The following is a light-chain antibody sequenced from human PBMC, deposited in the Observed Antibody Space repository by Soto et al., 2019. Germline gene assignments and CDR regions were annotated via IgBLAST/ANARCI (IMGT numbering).Light chain of an antibody. Sequence: EIVVTQSPATLSVSPGERATLSCRASQSVSSNFAWYQQKPGQAPRLLIYGAFTRATGVPARFSGSGSGTHFTLSISSLQSEDFGVYYCQQYNNWPRATFGGGTKVEIK. CDR3: QQYNNWPRAT. CDR1: QSVSSN. J-gene: IGKJ4*01. CDR2: GAF. V-gene: IGKV3-15*01.